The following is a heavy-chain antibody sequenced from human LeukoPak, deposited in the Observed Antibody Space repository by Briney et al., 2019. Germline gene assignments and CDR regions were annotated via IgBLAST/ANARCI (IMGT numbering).Heavy chain of an antibody. V-gene: IGHV4-31*11. D-gene: IGHD4-17*01. CDR2: IDYRGNT. CDR3: ARPSDYGDDY. Sequence: PSETLSLTCAVSGGSISSTTYYWSWIRQHPGKGLEWIGFIDYRGNTYYNSALKSRVTISVDTSKNQFSLKLSSVTAADTAVYYCARPSDYGDDYWGQGTLVTVSS. CDR1: GGSISSTTYY. J-gene: IGHJ4*02.